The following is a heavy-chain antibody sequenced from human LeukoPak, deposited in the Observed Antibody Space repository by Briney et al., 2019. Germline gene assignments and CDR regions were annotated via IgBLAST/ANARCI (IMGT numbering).Heavy chain of an antibody. J-gene: IGHJ4*02. Sequence: SETLSLTCTVSGGSISSGGYFWHWIRQLPGKGLEWIGYIYSSGSTYNPSLKSRVIISLDTSKNQFSLKLNSVTAADTAVYYCARGGKKTAMVTSWGQGTLVTVPS. CDR3: ARGGKKTAMVTS. CDR2: IYSSGST. CDR1: GGSISSGGYF. V-gene: IGHV4-31*03. D-gene: IGHD5-18*01.